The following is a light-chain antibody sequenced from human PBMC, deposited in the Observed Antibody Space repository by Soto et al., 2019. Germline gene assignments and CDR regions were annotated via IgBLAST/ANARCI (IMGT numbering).Light chain of an antibody. CDR1: QGISNY. Sequence: DIQMTQSPSSLSASVGDRVTITCRASQGISNYLAWYQQKPRKVPKLLIYAASTLQSGGPSRFSGSGSGTDFTITISSLQPEDVASYYCQKYNSAPQTFGHGTKVEIK. CDR3: QKYNSAPQT. CDR2: AAS. J-gene: IGKJ1*01. V-gene: IGKV1-27*01.